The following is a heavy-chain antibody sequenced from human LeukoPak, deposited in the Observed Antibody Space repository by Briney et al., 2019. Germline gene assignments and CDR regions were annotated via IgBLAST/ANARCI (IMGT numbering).Heavy chain of an antibody. CDR3: ARGRLWYGEFTSRGTFDI. D-gene: IGHD3-10*01. V-gene: IGHV3-11*06. CDR2: ITTSSSYT. Sequence: GGSLRLSCAASGFTFSDHYMTWIRQAPGQGLEWISYITTSSSYTNYADSVKGRFTISRDNATNSLYLQMNSLRVEDTAMYYCARGRLWYGEFTSRGTFDIWGQGTMVTVSS. CDR1: GFTFSDHY. J-gene: IGHJ3*02.